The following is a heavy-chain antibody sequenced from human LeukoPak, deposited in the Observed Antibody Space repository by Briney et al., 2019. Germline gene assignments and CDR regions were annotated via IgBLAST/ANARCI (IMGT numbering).Heavy chain of an antibody. V-gene: IGHV4-39*01. CDR2: IYYSGTT. D-gene: IGHD6-6*01. J-gene: IGHJ4*02. Sequence: PSETLSLTCTVPGGSISSSSYYWGWIRQPPGKGLEWIGSIYYSGTTYYNPSLKSRVTIFVDTSKNQFSLKLSSVTAADTAVYYCARVSSAARYFDYWGQGTLVTVSS. CDR3: ARVSSAARYFDY. CDR1: GGSISSSSYY.